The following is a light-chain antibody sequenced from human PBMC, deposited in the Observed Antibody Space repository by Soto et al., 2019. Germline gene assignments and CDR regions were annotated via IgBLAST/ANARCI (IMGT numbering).Light chain of an antibody. Sequence: DIQMTQSPSTLSASVGDRVTITCRASQSISSWLAWYQQKPGKAPKLLIYDASSLESGFPSRFSGSGSGSEFTLTICRLQPDDFSTYDGQQYNRYSFYTFGHGTKLEVK. J-gene: IGKJ2*01. CDR1: QSISSW. CDR2: DAS. V-gene: IGKV1-5*01. CDR3: QQYNRYSFYT.